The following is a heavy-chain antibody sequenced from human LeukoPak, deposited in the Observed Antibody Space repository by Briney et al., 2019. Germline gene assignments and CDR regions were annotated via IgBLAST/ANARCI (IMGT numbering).Heavy chain of an antibody. V-gene: IGHV4-39*07. CDR1: GGSISSSSYY. CDR3: ARFDIVVVVAATRGPKIAFDI. D-gene: IGHD2-15*01. Sequence: KSSETLSLTCTVSGGSISSSSYYWGWIRQPPGKGLEWIGSIYYSGSTYYNPSLKSRVTISVDTSKNQFSLKLSSVTAADTAVYYCARFDIVVVVAATRGPKIAFDIWGQGTMVTVSS. J-gene: IGHJ3*02. CDR2: IYYSGST.